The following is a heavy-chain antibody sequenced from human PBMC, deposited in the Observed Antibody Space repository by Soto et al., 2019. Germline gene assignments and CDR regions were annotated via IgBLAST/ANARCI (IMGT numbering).Heavy chain of an antibody. V-gene: IGHV4-30-2*01. CDR3: ARGQGAAAGHSNFDY. Sequence: QLQLQESGSGLVKPSQTLSLTSAVSGVSISGTTYSWSWIRQPPGKGLEWIGYIYDSGNTYYNPSLKSQFSITVDRSKNQFSLKLSSVTAADTAVYYCARGQGAAAGHSNFDYWGQAALVTVSS. J-gene: IGHJ4*02. D-gene: IGHD6-13*01. CDR2: IYDSGNT. CDR1: GVSISGTTYS.